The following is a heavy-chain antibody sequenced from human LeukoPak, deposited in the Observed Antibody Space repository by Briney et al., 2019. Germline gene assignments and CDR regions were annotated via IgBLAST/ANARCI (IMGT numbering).Heavy chain of an antibody. D-gene: IGHD6-19*01. CDR1: GFTFSSYW. Sequence: PGGSLRLSCAASGFTFSSYWMHWVRQAPGKGLVWVSRINSDGSSTSYADSVKGRFTISRDNSRNTLYLQMNSLRAEDTAVYYCAKTFIAVANPIDYWGQGTLVTVSS. CDR2: INSDGSST. CDR3: AKTFIAVANPIDY. J-gene: IGHJ4*02. V-gene: IGHV3-74*01.